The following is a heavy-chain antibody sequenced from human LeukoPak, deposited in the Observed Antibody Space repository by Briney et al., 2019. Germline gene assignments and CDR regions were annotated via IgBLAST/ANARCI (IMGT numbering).Heavy chain of an antibody. V-gene: IGHV4-59*01. D-gene: IGHD3-3*01. CDR3: ARFYDFWGGYLFDP. CDR1: GGSISSYY. CDR2: IYYSGST. J-gene: IGHJ5*02. Sequence: SETLSLTCTVSGGSISSYYWSWIRQPPGEGLEWIGYIYYSGSTNYNPSLKSRVTISVDTSKNQFSLKLSSVTAADTAVYYCARFYDFWGGYLFDPWGQGTLVTVSS.